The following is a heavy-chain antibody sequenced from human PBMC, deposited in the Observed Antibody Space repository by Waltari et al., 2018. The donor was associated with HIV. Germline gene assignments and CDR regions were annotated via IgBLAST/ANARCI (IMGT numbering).Heavy chain of an antibody. J-gene: IGHJ6*02. CDR3: VKEHQYSHTWYSYYGMDV. V-gene: IGHV3-23*01. Sequence: EVQVLESGGALVQPGGSLSLSSAASGSTLCKYDMSWVRQGTGKGLDWVSTISGSGVSTYYADSVKGHFTVSRDNSKNTLYLQMNSLRAEDTAVYFCVKEHQYSHTWYSYYGMDVWGQGTTVTVSS. D-gene: IGHD6-13*01. CDR1: GSTLCKYD. CDR2: ISGSGVST.